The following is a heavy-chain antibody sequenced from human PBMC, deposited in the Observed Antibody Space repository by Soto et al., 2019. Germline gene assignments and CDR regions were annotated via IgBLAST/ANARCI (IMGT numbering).Heavy chain of an antibody. D-gene: IGHD3-3*01. CDR2: ISGSGDHI. CDR3: ATRSNTFDN. V-gene: IGHV3-23*01. CDR1: GFTLSGYV. Sequence: EVQLLESGGGLVQPGGSLRLSCAASGFTLSGYVMSWVRQAPGKGLEWVSDISGSGDHIFYADSVKGRFTISRDNSKNTLSLQMNSRRAEDTAVYYGATRSNTFDNWRQRNLVTVSS. J-gene: IGHJ4*02.